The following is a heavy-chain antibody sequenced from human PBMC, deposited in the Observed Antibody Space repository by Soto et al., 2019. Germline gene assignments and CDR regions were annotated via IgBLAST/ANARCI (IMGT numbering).Heavy chain of an antibody. J-gene: IGHJ4*02. CDR3: ARGAYCSSTSCYDFDY. Sequence: QVQLVQSGAEVKKPGASVKVSCKASGYTFTGYYMHWVRQAPGQGLEWTGWINPNSGGTNYAQKFQCWVTMTRDTSISTAYMELSRLRSDDTAVYYCARGAYCSSTSCYDFDYWGQGTLVTVSS. CDR2: INPNSGGT. CDR1: GYTFTGYY. D-gene: IGHD2-2*01. V-gene: IGHV1-2*04.